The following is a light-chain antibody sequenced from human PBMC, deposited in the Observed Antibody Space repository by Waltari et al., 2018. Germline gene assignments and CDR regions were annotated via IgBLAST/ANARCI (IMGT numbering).Light chain of an antibody. J-gene: IGLJ2*01. CDR3: SSYTSNTTSHVI. CDR2: DVD. CDR1: SSDIGGYRF. V-gene: IGLV2-14*03. Sequence: QSVLTQPASVSGSPGQSITISCTGTSSDIGGYRFVSWYQQHPGKGPKLMIYDVDNRPSGVSTRFSASKSGNTASLTIFGLQADDEAAYYCSSYTSNTTSHVIFGGGTKLTVL.